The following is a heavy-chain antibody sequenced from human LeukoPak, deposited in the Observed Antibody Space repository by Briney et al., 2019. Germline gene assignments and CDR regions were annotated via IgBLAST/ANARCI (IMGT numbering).Heavy chain of an antibody. Sequence: GGSLRLSCAASGFRFSSYWMSWVRQAPGKGLEWVSAISGSGGSTYYADSVKGRFTISRDNSKNTLYLQMNSLRAEDTAVYYCAKSGGDFEYYGMDVWGQGTTVTVSS. V-gene: IGHV3-23*01. D-gene: IGHD2-21*02. CDR2: ISGSGGST. CDR1: GFRFSSYW. CDR3: AKSGGDFEYYGMDV. J-gene: IGHJ6*02.